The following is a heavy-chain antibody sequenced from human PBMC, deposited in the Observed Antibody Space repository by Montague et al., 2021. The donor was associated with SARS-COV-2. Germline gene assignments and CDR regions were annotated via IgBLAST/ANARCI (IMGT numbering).Heavy chain of an antibody. J-gene: IGHJ4*02. CDR2: IYYSGST. Sequence: SETLSLTCTVSGGSISSSSHYWGWIRQPPGKGLDWIGSIYYSGSTYYKPSLKSRVSISVDTSKNQFSLKLNSVTAADTAVYYCARLLLELPGDYWGQGTLVTVSS. CDR1: GGSISSSSHY. V-gene: IGHV4-39*01. CDR3: ARLLLELPGDY. D-gene: IGHD1-7*01.